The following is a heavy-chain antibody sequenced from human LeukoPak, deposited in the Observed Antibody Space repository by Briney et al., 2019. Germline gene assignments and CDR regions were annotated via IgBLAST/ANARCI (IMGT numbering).Heavy chain of an antibody. J-gene: IGHJ4*02. CDR1: GFTFNNAW. V-gene: IGHV3-7*01. CDR3: ARGGYSSSWYSGY. Sequence: PGGSLRLSCAASGFTFNNAWMNWVRQAPGKGLEWVANIKQDGSETYYVDSVKGRFTISRDNAKNSLYLQMNSLRVDDTAVYYCARGGYSSSWYSGYWGQGTLVTVSS. CDR2: IKQDGSET. D-gene: IGHD6-13*01.